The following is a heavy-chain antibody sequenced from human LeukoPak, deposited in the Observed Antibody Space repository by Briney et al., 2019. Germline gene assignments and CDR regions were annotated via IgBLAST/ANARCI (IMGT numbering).Heavy chain of an antibody. D-gene: IGHD3-16*02. V-gene: IGHV1-2*02. Sequence: ASVTVSCKASGYTFTGYYMRWVRQAPGQGLEWMGWINPNSGGTNYAQKFQGRVTMTRDTSISTAYMELSRLRSDDTAVYYCARGRIMITFGGVIVNDAFDIWGQGTMVTVSS. CDR3: ARGRIMITFGGVIVNDAFDI. CDR1: GYTFTGYY. CDR2: INPNSGGT. J-gene: IGHJ3*02.